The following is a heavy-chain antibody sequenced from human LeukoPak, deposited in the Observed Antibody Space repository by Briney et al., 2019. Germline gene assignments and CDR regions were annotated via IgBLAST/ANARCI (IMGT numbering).Heavy chain of an antibody. CDR2: ISAYNGNT. J-gene: IGHJ6*02. CDR1: GYTFTSYG. D-gene: IGHD2-2*01. Sequence: GASVKVSCKASGYTFTSYGISWVRQAPGQGLEWMGWISAYNGNTNYAQKLQGRVTMTTDTSTSTAYMELSSLRSEDTAVYYCARGVTPASSTFYYYYGMDVWGQGTTVTVSS. CDR3: ARGVTPASSTFYYYYGMDV. V-gene: IGHV1-18*01.